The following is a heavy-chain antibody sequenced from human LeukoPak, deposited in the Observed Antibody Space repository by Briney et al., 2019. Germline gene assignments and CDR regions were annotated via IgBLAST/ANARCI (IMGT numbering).Heavy chain of an antibody. J-gene: IGHJ5*02. CDR3: AREPPLDYGDYQNWSDP. CDR1: GGSISSYY. CDR2: IYTSGST. V-gene: IGHV4-4*07. D-gene: IGHD4-17*01. Sequence: SETLSLTCTVSGGSISSYYWSWIRQPAGKGLEWIGRIYTSGSTNYNPSLKSRVTMSVDTSKNQFSLKLSSVTAADTAVYYCAREPPLDYGDYQNWSDPWSQGTLVTVSS.